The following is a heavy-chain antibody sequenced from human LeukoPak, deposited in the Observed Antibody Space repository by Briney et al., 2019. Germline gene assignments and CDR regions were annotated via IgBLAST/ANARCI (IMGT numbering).Heavy chain of an antibody. J-gene: IGHJ5*02. D-gene: IGHD3-10*01. CDR3: ARDSVGSGLLWFGELPSFDP. V-gene: IGHV1-18*01. Sequence: ASVKVSCKASGYTFTSYGIGWVRQAPGQGLEWMGWISAYNGNTNYAQKLQGRVTITTDTSTSTAYMELRSLRSDDTAVYYCARDSVGSGLLWFGELPSFDPWGQGTLVTVSS. CDR1: GYTFTSYG. CDR2: ISAYNGNT.